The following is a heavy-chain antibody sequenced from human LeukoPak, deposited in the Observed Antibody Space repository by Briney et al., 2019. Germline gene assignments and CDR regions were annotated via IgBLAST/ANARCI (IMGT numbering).Heavy chain of an antibody. CDR2: ISDSGGRT. D-gene: IGHD6-13*01. Sequence: GGSLRFSCAASGFSFASFAMGWVRQPPGKGLEWVSTISDSGGRTHYADSVQGRFTISRDNSKNTPYLQINNLRAEDTAIYYCDAADFWGQGTLVTVSS. J-gene: IGHJ4*02. V-gene: IGHV3-23*01. CDR1: GFSFASFA. CDR3: DAADF.